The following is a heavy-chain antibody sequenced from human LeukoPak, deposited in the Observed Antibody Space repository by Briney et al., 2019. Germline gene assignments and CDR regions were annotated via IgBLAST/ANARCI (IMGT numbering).Heavy chain of an antibody. CDR3: ASYCSSTSCSQQDKVFPAIGSGFNY. V-gene: IGHV4-59*06. D-gene: IGHD2-2*01. J-gene: IGHJ4*02. CDR1: GGSISSYY. CDR2: IYYSGST. Sequence: PSETLSLTCTVSGGSISSYYWSWIRQHPGKGLEWIGYIYYSGSTYYNPSLKSRVTISVDTSKNQFSLKLSSVTAADTAVYYCASYCSSTSCSQQDKVFPAIGSGFNYWGQGTLVTVSS.